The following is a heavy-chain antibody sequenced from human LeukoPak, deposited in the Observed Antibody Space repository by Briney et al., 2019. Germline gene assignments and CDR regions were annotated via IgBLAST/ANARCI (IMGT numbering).Heavy chain of an antibody. D-gene: IGHD6-13*01. CDR1: GYNFATYW. Sequence: PGEPLKISCKGSGYNFATYWIGCVRQIPGKGLEWMGIIYPGDSDTTYSPSFQGQVTISADKSIATAYLQWSLRASDTAIYYCARRQGSSWSFDYWGQGTLVSVSS. CDR2: IYPGDSDT. V-gene: IGHV5-51*01. CDR3: ARRQGSSWSFDY. J-gene: IGHJ4*02.